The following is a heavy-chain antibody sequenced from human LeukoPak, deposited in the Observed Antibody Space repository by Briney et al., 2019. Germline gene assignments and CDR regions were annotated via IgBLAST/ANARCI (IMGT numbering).Heavy chain of an antibody. CDR1: GDSTSTSNSY. J-gene: IGHJ4*02. D-gene: IGHD3-10*01. V-gene: IGHV4-39*01. CDR3: ARVSGFGDPFDY. Sequence: SETLSLTCTVSGDSTSTSNSYWGWIRQPPGKGLEWIGIIYYSGNTYYNASLKSRVTISVDTSKNQFSLKLTSVTAADTAVYYCARVSGFGDPFDYWGQGTLVTVSS. CDR2: IYYSGNT.